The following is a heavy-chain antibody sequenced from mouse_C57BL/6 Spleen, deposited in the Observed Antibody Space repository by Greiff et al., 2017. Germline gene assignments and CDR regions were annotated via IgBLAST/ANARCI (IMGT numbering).Heavy chain of an antibody. CDR1: GFSLTSYG. CDR3: AKKDYAVDY. CDR2: IWSGGST. V-gene: IGHV2-5*01. Sequence: VKLMESGPGLVQPSQSLSITCTVSGFSLTSYGVHWVRQSPGKGLEWLGVIWSGGSTDYNATFMSRLSITKDNSKSQVFFKMISLQADDTAIYYYAKKDYAVDYWGQGTSVTVSS. J-gene: IGHJ4*01.